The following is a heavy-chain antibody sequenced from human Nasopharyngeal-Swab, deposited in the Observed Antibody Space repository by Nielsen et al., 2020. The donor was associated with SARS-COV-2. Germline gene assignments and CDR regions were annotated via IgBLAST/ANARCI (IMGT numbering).Heavy chain of an antibody. Sequence: SVKVSCKASGFTFTSYGISWVRQAPGQGLEWMGWISAYNGNTNYAQKLQGRVTMTTDTSTSTAYMELRSLRSDDTALYYCAKAYGSGRGAPFDYWGQGTLVTVSS. D-gene: IGHD3-10*01. J-gene: IGHJ4*02. V-gene: IGHV1-18*01. CDR3: AKAYGSGRGAPFDY. CDR1: GFTFTSYG. CDR2: ISAYNGNT.